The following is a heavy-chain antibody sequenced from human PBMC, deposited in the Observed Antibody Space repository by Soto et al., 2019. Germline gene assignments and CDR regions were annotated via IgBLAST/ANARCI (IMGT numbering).Heavy chain of an antibody. CDR1: GFTFSSYA. V-gene: IGHV3-64D*08. CDR3: VKDTYYDSSGYYYPDY. CDR2: ISSNGGST. Sequence: GGSLRLSCSASGFTFSSYAMHWVRQAPGKGLEYVSAISSNGGSTYYADSVKGRFTISRDNSKNTLYLQMSSLRAEDTAAYYCVKDTYYDSSGYYYPDYWGQGTLVTVSS. D-gene: IGHD3-22*01. J-gene: IGHJ4*02.